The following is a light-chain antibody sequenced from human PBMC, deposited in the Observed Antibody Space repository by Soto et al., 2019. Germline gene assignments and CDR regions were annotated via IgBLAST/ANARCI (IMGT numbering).Light chain of an antibody. CDR2: VNSDGSH. CDR1: SGHSSYA. J-gene: IGLJ2*01. V-gene: IGLV4-69*01. Sequence: QPVLTQSPSASASLGASVKLTCTLSSGHSSYAIAWHQQQPEKGPRYLMKVNSDGSHNKGDGIPDRFSGSSSGAERYPTISRLQSEDEADYYCQTWGTGSVVFGGGTKLTVL. CDR3: QTWGTGSVV.